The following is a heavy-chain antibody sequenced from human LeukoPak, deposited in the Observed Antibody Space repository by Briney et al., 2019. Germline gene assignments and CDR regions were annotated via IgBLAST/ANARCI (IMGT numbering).Heavy chain of an antibody. Sequence: SGGSLRLSCAASGFTFSSYAMSWVRQAPGKGLEWLSLISDSGESPSDADSGKGRFTISRDNSKSTVFLQMNSLRTEDTAVYYCAKSDRSSASCYTIDYWGQGILVTVSS. CDR3: AKSDRSSASCYTIDY. CDR2: ISDSGESP. D-gene: IGHD2-2*02. CDR1: GFTFSSYA. V-gene: IGHV3-23*01. J-gene: IGHJ4*02.